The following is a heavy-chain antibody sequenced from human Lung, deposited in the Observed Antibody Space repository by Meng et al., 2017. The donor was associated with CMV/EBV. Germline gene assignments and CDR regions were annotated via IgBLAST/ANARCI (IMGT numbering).Heavy chain of an antibody. CDR3: AKDGGEGRGSNGVGIWSLYGMDV. Sequence: GESLKISCAASGFTFSSYAMHWVRQAPGKGLEWAAFIRDDGTNKYYADSVKGRFTISRDNSKNTLYLQMNSLRAEDTAVYYSAKDGGEGRGSNGVGIWSLYGMDVWGQGXTVTVSS. V-gene: IGHV3-30*02. D-gene: IGHD2-8*01. CDR2: IRDDGTNK. CDR1: GFTFSSYA. J-gene: IGHJ6*02.